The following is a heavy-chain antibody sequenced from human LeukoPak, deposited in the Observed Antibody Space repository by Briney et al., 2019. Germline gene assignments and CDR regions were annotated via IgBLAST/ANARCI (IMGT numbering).Heavy chain of an antibody. V-gene: IGHV4-39*01. CDR1: GGSISSSSYY. Sequence: SETLSLTCTVSGGSISSSSYYWGWIRQPPGKGLEWIGSIYYSGSTYYNPSLKSRVTISVDTSKNQFSLKLSFVTAADTAVYYCARHPMSPYGLVMDVWGKGTTVTVSS. CDR2: IYYSGST. J-gene: IGHJ6*03. CDR3: ARHPMSPYGLVMDV. D-gene: IGHD3-10*01.